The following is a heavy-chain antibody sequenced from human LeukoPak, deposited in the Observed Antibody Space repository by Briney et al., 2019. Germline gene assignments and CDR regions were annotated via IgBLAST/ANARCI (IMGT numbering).Heavy chain of an antibody. CDR3: AKASWVSSADAVL. Sequence: GGSLRLSCAASGFTFGSYAMSWVRQAPARGLEWVSSLRGDGETFYGDSVKGRFTLSRDESRSTVYLQMNNLRVEDTAVYFCAKASWVSSADAVLWGQGTVVTVSS. J-gene: IGHJ4*02. CDR1: GFTFGSYA. D-gene: IGHD3-3*01. CDR2: LRGDGET. V-gene: IGHV3-23*01.